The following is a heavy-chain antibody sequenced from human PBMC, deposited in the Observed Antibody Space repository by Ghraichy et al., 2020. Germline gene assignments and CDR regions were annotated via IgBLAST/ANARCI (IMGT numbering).Heavy chain of an antibody. J-gene: IGHJ4*02. CDR2: IYSSGSS. CDR3: ARSGLEGPYSDYFDS. Sequence: SETLSLTCIVSGGSISSSGFYWGWVRQPPGKGLEWIGRIYSSGSSSFHPSLKGRVTISVDTSKNQFSLRLSSVTAADTAVSFCARSGLEGPYSDYFDSWGQGILVTVSS. V-gene: IGHV4-39*01. D-gene: IGHD2-15*01. CDR1: GGSISSSGFY.